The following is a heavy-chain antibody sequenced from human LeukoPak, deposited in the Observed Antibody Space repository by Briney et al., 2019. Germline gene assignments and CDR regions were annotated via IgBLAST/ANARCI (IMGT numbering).Heavy chain of an antibody. D-gene: IGHD2-8*01. CDR3: ATEYCTNGVCRRYYFDY. Sequence: GGPLRLSCAASGFTFSSYGMHWVRQAPGKGLEWVAFIRYDGSNKYYADSVKGRFTISRDNSKNTLYLQMNSLRAEDTAVYYCATEYCTNGVCRRYYFDYWGQGTLVTVSS. V-gene: IGHV3-30*02. CDR2: IRYDGSNK. CDR1: GFTFSSYG. J-gene: IGHJ4*02.